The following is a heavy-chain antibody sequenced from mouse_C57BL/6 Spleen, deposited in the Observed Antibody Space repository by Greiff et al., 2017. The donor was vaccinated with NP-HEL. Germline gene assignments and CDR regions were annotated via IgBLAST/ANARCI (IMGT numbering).Heavy chain of an antibody. CDR1: GYAFSSSW. Sequence: QVQLQQSGPELVKPGASVKISCKASGYAFSSSWMNWVKQRPGKGLEWIGRIYPGGGDTNYNGKFKGKATLTADKSSSTAYMQLSSLTSEDSAVYFCARWDYYGSSPYYFDYWGQGTTLTVSS. D-gene: IGHD1-1*01. CDR3: ARWDYYGSSPYYFDY. J-gene: IGHJ2*01. CDR2: IYPGGGDT. V-gene: IGHV1-82*01.